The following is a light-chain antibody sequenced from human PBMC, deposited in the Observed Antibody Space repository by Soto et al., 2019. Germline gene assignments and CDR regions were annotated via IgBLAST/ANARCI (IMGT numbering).Light chain of an antibody. J-gene: IGLJ3*02. CDR1: SSNIGSNT. Sequence: QSVLTQPPSASGTPGQRVTISCSGSSSNIGSNTVNWYQQITGTAPKLLIYNDNQRPSGVPDRFSGSKSGTSGSLAISGLQSEDEGDYYCSSYTSSSWVFGGGTQLTVL. V-gene: IGLV1-44*01. CDR3: SSYTSSSWV. CDR2: NDN.